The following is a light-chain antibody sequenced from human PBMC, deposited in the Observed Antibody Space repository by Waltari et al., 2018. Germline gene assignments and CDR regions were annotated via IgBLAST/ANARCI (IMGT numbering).Light chain of an antibody. CDR1: SSDVGGSNY. Sequence: QSALTQPASVSGSPGQSITISCPGTSSDVGGSNYVPWYQKHPGKAPKLLIYDVSNRPSGVSNRFSASKSGNTASLIISGLQAEDEADYYCSSYTSSTTLLLIFGGGTKLTVL. V-gene: IGLV2-14*03. J-gene: IGLJ2*01. CDR3: SSYTSSTTLLLI. CDR2: DVS.